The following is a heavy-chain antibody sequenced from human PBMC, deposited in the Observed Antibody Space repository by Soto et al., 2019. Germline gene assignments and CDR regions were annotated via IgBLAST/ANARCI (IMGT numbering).Heavy chain of an antibody. J-gene: IGHJ4*02. V-gene: IGHV4-31*03. Sequence: QVQLQESGPGLVKPSQTLSLTCTVSGGSISSGGYYWSWIRQHPGKGLEWIGYIYYSGSTYYNPSLKSRVTISVDTSKNQFSLKLSSVTAADTAVYYCARDQAGGNSEMSYYFDYWGQGTLVTVSS. CDR2: IYYSGST. CDR3: ARDQAGGNSEMSYYFDY. CDR1: GGSISSGGYY. D-gene: IGHD2-21*02.